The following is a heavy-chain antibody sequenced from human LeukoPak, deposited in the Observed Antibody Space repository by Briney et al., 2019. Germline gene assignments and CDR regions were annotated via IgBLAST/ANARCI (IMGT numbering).Heavy chain of an antibody. CDR2: ISYDGSNK. V-gene: IGHV3-30*03. Sequence: GGSLRLSCAASGFTFSSYGMHWVRQAPGKGLEWVAVISYDGSNKYYADSVKGRFTISRDNSKNTLYLQMNSLRAVDTAVYYCARVRKDYYYYYMDVWGKGTTVTVSS. CDR3: ARVRKDYYYYYMDV. J-gene: IGHJ6*03. CDR1: GFTFSSYG.